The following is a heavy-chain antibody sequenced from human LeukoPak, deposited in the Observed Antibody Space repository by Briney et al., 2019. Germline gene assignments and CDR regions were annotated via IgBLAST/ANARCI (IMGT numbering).Heavy chain of an antibody. D-gene: IGHD5-24*01. Sequence: GESLKISCKGSGYIFTTYWIGWVRQMPGKDLEWMGLIYPGDADTRYSPSFQGHVTISADSSSSTAYLQWSSLKTSDTAICYCASRKKGMATAGFDYWGQGTLVTVSS. CDR2: IYPGDADT. CDR3: ASRKKGMATAGFDY. J-gene: IGHJ4*02. CDR1: GYIFTTYW. V-gene: IGHV5-51*01.